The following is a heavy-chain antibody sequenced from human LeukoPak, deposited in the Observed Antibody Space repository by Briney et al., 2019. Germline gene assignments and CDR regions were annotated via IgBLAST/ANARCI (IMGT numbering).Heavy chain of an antibody. V-gene: IGHV4-39*07. Sequence: SETLSLTCTVSGGSISSSSYYWGWIRQPPGKGLEWIGSIYYSGSTYYNPSLKSRVTISVDTSKNQFSLKLSSVTAADTAVYYCASGMGITRVSYFDHWFDPWGQGTLVTVSS. CDR3: ASGMGITRVSYFDHWFDP. CDR2: IYYSGST. CDR1: GGSISSSSYY. D-gene: IGHD1-26*01. J-gene: IGHJ5*02.